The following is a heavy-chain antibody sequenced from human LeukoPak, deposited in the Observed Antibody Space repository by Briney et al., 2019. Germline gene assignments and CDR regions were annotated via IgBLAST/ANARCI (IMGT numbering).Heavy chain of an antibody. CDR3: ARRATTVTTSDFDY. D-gene: IGHD4-17*01. CDR2: IYYSGSA. CDR1: GGSISSSSYY. Sequence: SETLSLTCTVSGGSISSSSYYWGWIRQPPGKGLEWIGSIYYSGSAYYNPSLKSRVTTSVDTSKNQFSLKLSSVTAADTAVYYCARRATTVTTSDFDYWGQGTLVTVSS. J-gene: IGHJ4*02. V-gene: IGHV4-39*01.